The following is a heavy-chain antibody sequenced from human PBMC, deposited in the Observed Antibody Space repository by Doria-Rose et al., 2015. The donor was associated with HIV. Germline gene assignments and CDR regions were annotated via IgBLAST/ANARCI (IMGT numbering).Heavy chain of an antibody. CDR1: GVSLSSPGMG. J-gene: IGHJ4*02. CDR2: MFSDDEV. CDR3: ARIKSSRWYHKYYLDF. Sequence: QVQLVQSGPVLAKPTETLTLTCTVSGVSLSSPGMGVSWIRQPPGKALEWLANMFSDDEVPYKTSLKSRLTISSDTSNSQVVLTMTDMDPVDTATYYCARIKSSRWYHKYYLDFWGQGTLVIVSA. V-gene: IGHV2-26*01. D-gene: IGHD6-13*01.